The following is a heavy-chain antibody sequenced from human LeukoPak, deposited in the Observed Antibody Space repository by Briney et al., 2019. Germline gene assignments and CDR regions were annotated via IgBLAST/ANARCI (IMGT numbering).Heavy chain of an antibody. CDR2: IRYDGSNK. CDR3: ARAGGGSYYYFDY. D-gene: IGHD1-26*01. J-gene: IGHJ4*02. Sequence: GGSLRLSCAASGFTFRIYGIHWVRQAPGKGLEWVAFIRYDGSNKYYGDSVKGRFTISRDNSKNTLYLQMNSLRAEDTAVYYCARAGGGSYYYFDYWGQGTLVTVSS. CDR1: GFTFRIYG. V-gene: IGHV3-30*02.